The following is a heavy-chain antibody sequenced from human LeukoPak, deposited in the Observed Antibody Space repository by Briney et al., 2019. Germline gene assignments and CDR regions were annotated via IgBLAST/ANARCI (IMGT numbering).Heavy chain of an antibody. V-gene: IGHV3-30-3*01. Sequence: GGSLRLSCAASGFTFSSCAMHWVRQAPGKGLEWVAVTSSDGNIKYCADSVKGRFTISRDNSKNTLYLQMNSLRGEDTGVYYCARDPVPATARHFDYWGQGTLVTVSS. CDR1: GFTFSSCA. CDR3: ARDPVPATARHFDY. D-gene: IGHD1-1*01. CDR2: TSSDGNIK. J-gene: IGHJ4*02.